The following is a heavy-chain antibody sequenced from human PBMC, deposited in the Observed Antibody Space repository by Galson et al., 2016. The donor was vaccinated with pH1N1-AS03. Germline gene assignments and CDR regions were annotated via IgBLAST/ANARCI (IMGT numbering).Heavy chain of an antibody. CDR2: IGSSGSTK. Sequence: SLRLSCAVSGFTFGDYYMTWVRQTPGKGLEWISYIGSSGSTKYYADSVEGRFTISRDNAKNSLFLQMNYLTAEDTAIYYCARAKGSGWPNKHYFDSWGPGTLAIVSS. CDR3: ARAKGSGWPNKHYFDS. D-gene: IGHD6-19*01. J-gene: IGHJ4*02. V-gene: IGHV3-11*01. CDR1: GFTFGDYY.